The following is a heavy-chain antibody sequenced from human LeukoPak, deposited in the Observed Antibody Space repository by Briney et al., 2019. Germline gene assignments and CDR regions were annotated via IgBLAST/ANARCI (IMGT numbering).Heavy chain of an antibody. J-gene: IGHJ6*02. Sequence: SQTLSLTCAISGDSVSSNSAAWNWIRQSPSRGLEWLGGTYYRSKWYNDYAVSVKSRITINPDTSKNQFSLQLNSVTPEDTAVYYCARVVAVADVSYYGMDVWGQGTTVTVSS. CDR3: ARVVAVADVSYYGMDV. V-gene: IGHV6-1*01. D-gene: IGHD6-19*01. CDR2: TYYRSKWYN. CDR1: GDSVSSNSAA.